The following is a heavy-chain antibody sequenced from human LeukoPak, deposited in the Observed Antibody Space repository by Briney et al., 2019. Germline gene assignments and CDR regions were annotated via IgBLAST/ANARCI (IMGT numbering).Heavy chain of an antibody. CDR2: ISSSGSNI. CDR3: ARDLYSGRYDDY. Sequence: GGSLSLSCAASGFTFSDYYMGWIRQAPGKGLEWVSYISSSGSNIYYADSVKGRLTISRDNAKNSLYLQMNSLRGEGTAVYYCARDLYSGRYDDYWGQGTLVSVSS. J-gene: IGHJ4*02. D-gene: IGHD1-26*01. CDR1: GFTFSDYY. V-gene: IGHV3-11*01.